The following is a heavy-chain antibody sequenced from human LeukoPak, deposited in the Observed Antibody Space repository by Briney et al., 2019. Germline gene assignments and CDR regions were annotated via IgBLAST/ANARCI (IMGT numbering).Heavy chain of an antibody. CDR1: GGSISSYY. D-gene: IGHD1-26*01. V-gene: IGHV4-4*07. Sequence: SETLSLTCTVSGGSISSYYWSWIRQPAGKGLEWIGRIYTSGSTNYNPSLKSRVTMSVDTSKNQFSLKLSSVTAADTAVYYCARGRIVGATGGFDYWGQGTLVTVSS. CDR3: ARGRIVGATGGFDY. CDR2: IYTSGST. J-gene: IGHJ4*02.